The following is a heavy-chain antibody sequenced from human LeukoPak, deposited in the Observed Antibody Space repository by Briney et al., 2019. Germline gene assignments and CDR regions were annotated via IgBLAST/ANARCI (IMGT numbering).Heavy chain of an antibody. CDR1: GYIFTGYY. Sequence: ASVKVSCKASGYIFTGYYMHWVRQAPGQGLEWMGWINPNSGGTNYAQKFQGRVTMTRDTSISTAYMELSRLGSDDTAVYYCATYDILTGYSLDYWGQGTLVTVSS. CDR3: ATYDILTGYSLDY. CDR2: INPNSGGT. D-gene: IGHD3-9*01. J-gene: IGHJ4*02. V-gene: IGHV1-2*02.